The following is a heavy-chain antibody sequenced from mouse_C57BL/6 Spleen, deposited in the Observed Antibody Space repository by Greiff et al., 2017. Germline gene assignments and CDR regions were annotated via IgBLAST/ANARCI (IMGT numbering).Heavy chain of an antibody. V-gene: IGHV1-59*01. J-gene: IGHJ3*01. CDR2: IDPSDSYT. CDR3: ARGLVTRWGAY. Sequence: QVQLQQPGAELVRPGTSVKLSCKASGYTFTSYWMHWVKQRPGQGLEWIGVIDPSDSYTNYNQKFKGKATLTVDTSSSTAYMQLSSLTSEDSAVYYCARGLVTRWGAYRGQGTLVTVSA. CDR1: GYTFTSYW. D-gene: IGHD1-1*02.